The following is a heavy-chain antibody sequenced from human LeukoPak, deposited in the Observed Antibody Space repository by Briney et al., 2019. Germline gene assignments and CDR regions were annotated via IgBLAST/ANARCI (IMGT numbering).Heavy chain of an antibody. Sequence: SVKVSCKASGYTFTNYAMHWVRLAPGQRLQWMGWIDLVNGNTKYSQYFEGRVTITRDTSASTVYMELSSLRPDDMAVYYCARGRGTIGSNRDFYFYYYMDIWGNGTTVTVSS. J-gene: IGHJ6*03. CDR1: GYTFTNYA. CDR3: ARGRGTIGSNRDFYFYYYMDI. CDR2: IDLVNGNT. D-gene: IGHD2-21*01. V-gene: IGHV1-3*03.